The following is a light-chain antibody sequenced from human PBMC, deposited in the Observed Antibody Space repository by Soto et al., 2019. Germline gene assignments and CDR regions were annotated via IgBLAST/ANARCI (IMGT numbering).Light chain of an antibody. CDR2: DAS. V-gene: IGKV1-5*01. J-gene: IGKJ1*01. CDR1: QSISRW. CDR3: QQYNSYSTWT. Sequence: DIQMTQSPSTLSAFVGDRVTITCRASQSISRWLAWYQQKPGKAPKVLIYDASSLQRGVPPGFSGSGSGTEFTLTISSLQPDDFATYYCQQYNSYSTWTFGQGTKVEIK.